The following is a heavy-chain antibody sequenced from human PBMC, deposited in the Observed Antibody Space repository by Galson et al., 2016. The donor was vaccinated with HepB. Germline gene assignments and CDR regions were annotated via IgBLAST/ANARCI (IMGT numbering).Heavy chain of an antibody. D-gene: IGHD5-12*01. J-gene: IGHJ4*02. Sequence: SVKVSCKASGYTFTTYYMHWVRQAPGQGLEWMGVIDPSGGGTDYAQKFQGRVTMTRDTSTTTVYMELSSLRSEDTAVYYCARVRPGYGVGDWGQGTLVTVSS. CDR3: ARVRPGYGVGD. V-gene: IGHV1-46*01. CDR2: IDPSGGGT. CDR1: GYTFTTYY.